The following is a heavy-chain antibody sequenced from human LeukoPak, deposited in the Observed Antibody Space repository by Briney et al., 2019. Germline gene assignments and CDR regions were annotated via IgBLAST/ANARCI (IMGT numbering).Heavy chain of an antibody. D-gene: IGHD3-22*01. CDR3: AKTHMYYFDSSGPFDY. CDR1: GFTFSKFP. V-gene: IGHV3-23*01. CDR2: ISASGDVT. J-gene: IGHJ4*02. Sequence: PGGSLRLSCAASGFTFSKFPMGWVRQAPGRGLEWVSAISASGDVTFYADSVKGRFTISRDNSKNTLYLQMNSLRAEDTAVYYCAKTHMYYFDSSGPFDYWGQGTLVTVSS.